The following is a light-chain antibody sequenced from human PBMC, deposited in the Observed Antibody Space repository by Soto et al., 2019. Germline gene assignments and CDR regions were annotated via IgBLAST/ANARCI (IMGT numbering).Light chain of an antibody. CDR1: SGDIGFYNY. J-gene: IGLJ2*01. V-gene: IGLV2-14*01. Sequence: QSVLTQPASVSGSPGQSITISCTGTSGDIGFYNYVSWYQQHPGKAPKLIIYNVNNRPSGVSDRFSGSKSGNTASLTISGLQAEDGAYYYCTSFPGRSTLLIFGGGTKLTVL. CDR3: TSFPGRSTLLI. CDR2: NVN.